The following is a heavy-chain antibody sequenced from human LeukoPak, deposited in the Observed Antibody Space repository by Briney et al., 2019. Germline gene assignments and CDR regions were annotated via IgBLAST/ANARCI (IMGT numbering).Heavy chain of an antibody. CDR2: IYSGGST. D-gene: IGHD3-22*01. CDR1: GFTVSSNY. V-gene: IGHV3-53*01. J-gene: IGHJ4*02. Sequence: GGSLRLSCAASGFTVSSNYMSWVRQAPGKGLEWVSVIYSGGSTYYADSVKGRFTISRDNSKSTLYLQMNSLRAEDTAVYYCARGGALHYYDSSGYSYYFDYWGQGTLVTVSS. CDR3: ARGGALHYYDSSGYSYYFDY.